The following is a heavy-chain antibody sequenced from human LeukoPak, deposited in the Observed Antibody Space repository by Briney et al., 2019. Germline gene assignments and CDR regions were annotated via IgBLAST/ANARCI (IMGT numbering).Heavy chain of an antibody. J-gene: IGHJ4*02. CDR3: ALSSGPANYFDY. CDR2: ISSSSSYI. Sequence: GGSLRLSCAASGFTFSNYWMSWVRQAPGKGLEWVSSISSSSSYIYYADSVKGRFTISRDNAKNSLYLQMNSLRAEDTAVYYCALSSGPANYFDYWGQGTLVTVSS. CDR1: GFTFSNYW. V-gene: IGHV3-21*01. D-gene: IGHD6-19*01.